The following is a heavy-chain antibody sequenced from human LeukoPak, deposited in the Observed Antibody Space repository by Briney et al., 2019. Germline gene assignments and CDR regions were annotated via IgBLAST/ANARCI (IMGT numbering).Heavy chain of an antibody. Sequence: SGTLSLTCTVSGGSISSSNWWSWVRQPPGKGLEWIGEIYHSGSTNYNPSLKSRVTISVDKSKNQFSLKLSSVTAADTAVYCCARAATLRYYYDSSGYYYFDYWGQGTLVTVSS. V-gene: IGHV4-4*01. CDR1: GGSISSSNW. J-gene: IGHJ4*02. CDR3: ARAATLRYYYDSSGYYYFDY. D-gene: IGHD3-22*01. CDR2: IYHSGST.